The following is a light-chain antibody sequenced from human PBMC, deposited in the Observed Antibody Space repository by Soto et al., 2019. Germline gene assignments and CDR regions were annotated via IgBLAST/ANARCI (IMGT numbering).Light chain of an antibody. Sequence: EVVLTQSPLSLPVTVGQPATVSCRSSQSLLFFNGITYLTWFHQRPGQPPRRLISEVSNRDSGVPDRFSGSGSGTDFTLEISRVEAEDVGLFYCMQGTHWPLTVGGRTRVEIK. J-gene: IGKJ4*01. CDR1: QSLLFFNGITY. CDR3: MQGTHWPLT. CDR2: EVS. V-gene: IGKV2-30*01.